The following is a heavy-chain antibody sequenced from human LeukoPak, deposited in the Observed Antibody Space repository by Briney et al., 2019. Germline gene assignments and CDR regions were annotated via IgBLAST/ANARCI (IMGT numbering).Heavy chain of an antibody. D-gene: IGHD6-6*01. CDR1: GGSISSTSYY. Sequence: SGTLSLTYTVSGGSISSTSYYWGWIRQPPGKGLEWIGHIYYSGGTYYNPSLKSRVTISTGTSKNQFSLKLSSVTAADTAVYYCARVPEYSSSSAAFDIWGQGTMVTVSS. CDR2: IYYSGGT. V-gene: IGHV4-39*07. J-gene: IGHJ3*02. CDR3: ARVPEYSSSSAAFDI.